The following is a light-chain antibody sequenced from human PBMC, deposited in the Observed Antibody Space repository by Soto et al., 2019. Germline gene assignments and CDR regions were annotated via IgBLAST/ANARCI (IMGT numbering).Light chain of an antibody. CDR3: QQYNNWPLT. V-gene: IGKV3D-15*01. Sequence: EVVMTQSPVTLSVSPGERATLSCRATQTLSNNLAWYQQKPGQAPRLLIYGASTRVSDIPARFSGSGSGTEFTLTINSLQSEDFAVYYCQQYNNWPLTFGGGTKVEIK. J-gene: IGKJ4*01. CDR2: GAS. CDR1: QTLSNN.